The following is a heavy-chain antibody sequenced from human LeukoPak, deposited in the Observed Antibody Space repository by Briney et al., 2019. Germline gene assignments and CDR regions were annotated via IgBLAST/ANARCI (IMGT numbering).Heavy chain of an antibody. CDR2: ISSSSSYI. V-gene: IGHV3-21*01. CDR1: GFTFSGYS. J-gene: IGHJ4*02. D-gene: IGHD1-1*01. CDR3: ARFVQGRTTPFIY. Sequence: PGGSLRLSCAASGFTFSGYSMNWVRQAPGKGLEWVSSISSSSSYIYYADSVKGRFTISRDNAKNSLYLQMNSLRAEDTAVYYCARFVQGRTTPFIYWGQGTLVTVSS.